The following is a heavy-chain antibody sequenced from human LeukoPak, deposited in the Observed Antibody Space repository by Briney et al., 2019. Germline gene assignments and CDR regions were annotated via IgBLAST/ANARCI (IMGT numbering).Heavy chain of an antibody. J-gene: IGHJ4*02. CDR3: AGSTSGWYIV. CDR1: GYSFTSYW. D-gene: IGHD6-19*01. CDR2: IHLGDSNT. Sequence: GESLKISCKGSGYSFTSYWIGWVRQMPGKGLEWMGIIHLGDSNTKYSPSFQGQVTISADKSISTAYLQWSSLKASDSAMYYCAGSTSGWYIVWGQGTLVTVSS. V-gene: IGHV5-51*01.